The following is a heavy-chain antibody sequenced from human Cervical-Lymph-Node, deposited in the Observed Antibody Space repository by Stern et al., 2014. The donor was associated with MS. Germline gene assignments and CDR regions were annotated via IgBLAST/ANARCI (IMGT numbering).Heavy chain of an antibody. J-gene: IGHJ4*02. V-gene: IGHV3-33*01. Sequence: DQLVESGGGVVQPGTSLRLSCAASGFTFSSYGMHLVRQAPGKGLEWVALAWYDGSTAYYTNSVKGRFTISRDNSKNTLSLQMNSLTAEDTAVYYCARGHIPYAYNYLFDYWGQGTLVTVSS. CDR3: ARGHIPYAYNYLFDY. CDR2: AWYDGSTA. D-gene: IGHD5-24*01. CDR1: GFTFSSYG.